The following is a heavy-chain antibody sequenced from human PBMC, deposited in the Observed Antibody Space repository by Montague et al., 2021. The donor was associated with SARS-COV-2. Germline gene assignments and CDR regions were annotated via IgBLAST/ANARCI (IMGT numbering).Heavy chain of an antibody. Sequence: SLRLYCPASGFTFSSYAMHWVRQAPGKGLEWVTIISYDGSNKYYADSVKGRFTISRDNSKNTLYLQMNSLRAEDTAVYYRARGGVDYGMDVWGQGTTVTVSS. CDR3: ARGGVDYGMDV. V-gene: IGHV3-30-3*01. CDR2: ISYDGSNK. J-gene: IGHJ6*02. D-gene: IGHD3-10*01. CDR1: GFTFSSYA.